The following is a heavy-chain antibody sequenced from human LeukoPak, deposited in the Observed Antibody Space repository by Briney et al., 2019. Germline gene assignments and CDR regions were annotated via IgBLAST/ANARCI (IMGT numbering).Heavy chain of an antibody. J-gene: IGHJ5*02. CDR2: INHSGST. Sequence: PSETLSLTCAVYGGSFSGYYWSWIRQPPGKGLEWIGAINHSGSTNYNPSLKSRVTISLDTSKNLFSLKLCSVTAADTAVYYCARERGRPIFGVVKHWFDPWGQGNLVTVSS. CDR3: ARERGRPIFGVVKHWFDP. CDR1: GGSFSGYY. V-gene: IGHV4-34*01. D-gene: IGHD3-3*01.